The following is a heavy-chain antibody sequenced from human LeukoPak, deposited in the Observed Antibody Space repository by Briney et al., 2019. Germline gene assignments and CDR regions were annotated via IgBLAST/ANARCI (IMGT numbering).Heavy chain of an antibody. Sequence: PSETLSLTCTVSGGSISSSSYYWGWIRQPPGKGLEWIGSIYYSGSTYYNPSLKSRVTISVDTSKNQFSLKLSSVTAADTAVYYCARAPCSGGSCYSSRRGYQAKVHFDYWGQGTLVTVSS. V-gene: IGHV4-39*07. J-gene: IGHJ4*02. CDR3: ARAPCSGGSCYSSRRGYQAKVHFDY. CDR2: IYYSGST. D-gene: IGHD2-15*01. CDR1: GGSISSSSYY.